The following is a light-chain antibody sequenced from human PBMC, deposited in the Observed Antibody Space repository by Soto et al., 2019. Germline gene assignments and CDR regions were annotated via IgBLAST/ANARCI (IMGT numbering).Light chain of an antibody. V-gene: IGLV2-11*01. CDR2: GVN. CDR1: SSDVGGYNY. Sequence: QSVLTQPRSVSGSPGQSVTISCTGTSSDVGGYNYVSWYQQHPGKAPKLIIYGVNERPSGVPDRFSGSKSGNTASLTIAGLQAEDEAGYYCCSYADTYTLVFGGGTKVTVL. CDR3: CSYADTYTLV. J-gene: IGLJ1*01.